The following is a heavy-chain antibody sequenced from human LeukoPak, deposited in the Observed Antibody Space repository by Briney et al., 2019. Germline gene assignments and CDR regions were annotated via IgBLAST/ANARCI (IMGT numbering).Heavy chain of an antibody. D-gene: IGHD2-15*01. CDR3: ARGLVCGGSYYRNWFDP. Sequence: ASVKVSCTASGGTFSSYAISWVRQAPGQGLEWMGGIIPIFGTANYAQKFQGRVTITADESTSTAYMELSSLRSEDTAVYYCARGLVCGGSYYRNWFDPWGQGTLVTVSS. J-gene: IGHJ5*02. CDR1: GGTFSSYA. CDR2: IIPIFGTA. V-gene: IGHV1-69*01.